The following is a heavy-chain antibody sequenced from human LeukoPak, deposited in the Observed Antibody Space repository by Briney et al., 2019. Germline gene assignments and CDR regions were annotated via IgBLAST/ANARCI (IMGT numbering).Heavy chain of an antibody. J-gene: IGHJ4*02. CDR2: LGPTSSTI. CDR3: VRNTRAPTY. CDR1: GFIFSSYS. Sequence: GGSLRLSCAASGFIFSSYSMNWVRQAPGKGLERVSYLGPTSSTISYADSVRGRFTISRDNAKNSVYLQMYSLTAEDTAVYYCVRNTRAPTYWGQGVLVTVSS. D-gene: IGHD2-2*02. V-gene: IGHV3-48*04.